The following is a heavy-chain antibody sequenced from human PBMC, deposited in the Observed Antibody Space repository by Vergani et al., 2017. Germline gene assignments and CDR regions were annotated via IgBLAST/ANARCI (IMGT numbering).Heavy chain of an antibody. Sequence: QLQLQESGPGLVKPSETLSLTCTVSGGSISSSSYYWGWIRQPPGKGLEWIGSIYYSGSTYYNPSLKSRVTISVDTSKNQFSLKLSSVTAADTAVYYCARATIFGVVPDAFDIWGQGTMVTVSS. CDR2: IYYSGST. D-gene: IGHD3-3*01. CDR1: GGSISSSSYY. CDR3: ARATIFGVVPDAFDI. V-gene: IGHV4-39*01. J-gene: IGHJ3*02.